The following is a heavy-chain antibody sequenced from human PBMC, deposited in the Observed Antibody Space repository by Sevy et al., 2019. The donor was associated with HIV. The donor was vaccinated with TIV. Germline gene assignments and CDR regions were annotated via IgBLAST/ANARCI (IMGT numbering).Heavy chain of an antibody. CDR2: ISWSSGNI. CDR3: VKDRSGSYSFDY. J-gene: IGHJ4*02. V-gene: IGHV3-9*01. Sequence: GGSLRLSCAASGFTFDDYTMNWVRQAPGKGLEWVSGISWSSGNIAYADTVEGRFTISRDNAKNSLYLQMNSLRVEDTALYYCVKDRSGSYSFDYWGQGTLVTVSS. D-gene: IGHD1-26*01. CDR1: GFTFDDYT.